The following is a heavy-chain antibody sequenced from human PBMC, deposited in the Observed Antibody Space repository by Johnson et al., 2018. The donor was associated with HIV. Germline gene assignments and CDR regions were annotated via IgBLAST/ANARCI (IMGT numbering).Heavy chain of an antibody. V-gene: IGHV3-30-3*01. CDR1: GFTFSSYA. D-gene: IGHD3-10*01. CDR3: ARDYHPRAKRSCFDI. Sequence: VQLVESGGGVVQPGRSLRLSCAASGFTFSSYAMHWVRQAPGKGLEWVAVISYDGSNKYYADSVKGRFTISRDIAKNSLYLQMNSLRAEDTAVYYCARDYHPRAKRSCFDIWGQGTMVTVSS. CDR2: ISYDGSNK. J-gene: IGHJ3*02.